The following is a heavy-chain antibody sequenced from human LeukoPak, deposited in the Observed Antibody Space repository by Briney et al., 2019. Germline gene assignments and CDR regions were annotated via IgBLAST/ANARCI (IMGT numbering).Heavy chain of an antibody. D-gene: IGHD6-6*01. CDR2: IIPILGTA. V-gene: IGHV1-69*04. Sequence: GASVKVSCKASGGTFSSHAISWVRQAPGQGLEWMGRIIPILGTANYTQKFQGRVTITADKSTSTAYMELSSLRSEDTAVYYCARKVEYSSSSESVDWGQGTLVTVSS. CDR3: ARKVEYSSSSESVD. J-gene: IGHJ4*02. CDR1: GGTFSSHA.